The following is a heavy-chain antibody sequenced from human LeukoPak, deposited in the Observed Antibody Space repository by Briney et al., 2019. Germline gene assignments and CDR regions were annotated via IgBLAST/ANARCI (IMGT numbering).Heavy chain of an antibody. CDR2: IYHSGST. D-gene: IGHD4-17*01. V-gene: IGHV4-38-2*02. Sequence: SETLSLTCTVSGYSISSGYYWGWIRQPPGKGLEWIGSIYHSGSTYYNPSLKSRVTISVDTSKNQFSLKLSSVTAADTAVYYCARSYGVYYFDYWGQGTLVTVSS. J-gene: IGHJ4*02. CDR1: GYSISSGYY. CDR3: ARSYGVYYFDY.